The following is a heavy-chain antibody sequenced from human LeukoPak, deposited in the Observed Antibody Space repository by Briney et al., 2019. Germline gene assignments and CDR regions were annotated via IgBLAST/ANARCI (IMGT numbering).Heavy chain of an antibody. V-gene: IGHV4-59*08. CDR2: IYYSGST. CDR1: GGSISSYY. J-gene: IGHJ4*02. CDR3: GAAAGISEIDY. D-gene: IGHD6-13*01. Sequence: PSETLSLTCTVSGGSISSYYWSWIRQPPGKGLEWIGYIYYSGSTNYNPSLKSRVTISVDTSKNQFSLKLSSVTAADTAVYYCGAAAGISEIDYWGQGTLVTISS.